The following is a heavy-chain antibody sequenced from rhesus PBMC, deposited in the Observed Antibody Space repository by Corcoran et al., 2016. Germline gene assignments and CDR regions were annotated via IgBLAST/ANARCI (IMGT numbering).Heavy chain of an antibody. V-gene: IGHV4-147*01. D-gene: IGHD3-9*01. J-gene: IGHJ5-2*02. CDR2: SYGSSVST. Sequence: VQLQESGPGLVKPSETLSLTCAVSGYSLSSNYCSWISQPPGKGLEWIGYSYGSSVSTSYNPSRMSRVTMSTYTAKNQFSLKLSSVTAADTAVYYCARDDTRMSALCALDVWGRGVLVTGSS. CDR3: ARDDTRMSALCALDV. CDR1: GYSLSSNY.